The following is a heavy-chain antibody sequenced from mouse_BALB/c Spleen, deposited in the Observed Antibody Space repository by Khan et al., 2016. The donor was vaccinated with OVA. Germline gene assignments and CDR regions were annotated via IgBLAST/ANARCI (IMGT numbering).Heavy chain of an antibody. J-gene: IGHJ4*01. V-gene: IGHV1-4*01. CDR1: GYTFTSHT. CDR2: INPRSGYT. CDR3: ARRTTGYALDY. D-gene: IGHD2-14*01. Sequence: QVRLQQSGAELARPGASVKMSCKASGYTFTSHTMHWVKQRPGQGLEWIGYINPRSGYTNYSQKFNDKATLTTDKSSSTAYMQLSSLTSEDSAVYYCARRTTGYALDYGGQGTSGTVAS.